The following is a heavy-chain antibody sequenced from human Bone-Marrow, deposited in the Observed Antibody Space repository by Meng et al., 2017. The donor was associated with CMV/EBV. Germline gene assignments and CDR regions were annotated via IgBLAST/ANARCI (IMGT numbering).Heavy chain of an antibody. CDR2: INPNSGGT. V-gene: IGHV1-2*02. D-gene: IGHD2-2*01. CDR3: ARDLGCSSTSCYLIGVDAFDI. Sequence: ASVKVSCKASTYTFIDRHIHWVRQAPGQGLEWMGWINPNSGGTNYAQKFQGRVTMTRDTSISTAYMELSRLRSDDTAVYYCARDLGCSSTSCYLIGVDAFDIWGQGTMVTVSS. J-gene: IGHJ3*02. CDR1: TYTFIDRH.